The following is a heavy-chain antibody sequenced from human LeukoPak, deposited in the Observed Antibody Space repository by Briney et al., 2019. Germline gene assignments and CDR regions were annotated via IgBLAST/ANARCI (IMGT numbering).Heavy chain of an antibody. D-gene: IGHD3-22*01. Sequence: GGSLRLSCAASGFTFSSYSMNWVRQAPGKGLEWVSSISSSSSYIYYADSVKGRFTISRDNSKNTLYLQMNSLRAEDTAVYYCAKDVAGSMIVVPDYWGQGTLVTVSS. CDR1: GFTFSSYS. CDR3: AKDVAGSMIVVPDY. CDR2: ISSSSSYI. V-gene: IGHV3-21*04. J-gene: IGHJ4*02.